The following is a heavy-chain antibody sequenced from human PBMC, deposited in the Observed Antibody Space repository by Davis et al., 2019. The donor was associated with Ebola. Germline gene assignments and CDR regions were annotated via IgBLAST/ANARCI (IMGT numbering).Heavy chain of an antibody. D-gene: IGHD2-8*01. CDR3: ARKMVYGGPDY. CDR1: GGSISSRNYY. Sequence: SETLSLTCTVSGGSISSRNYYWGWVRQPPGEGLEWIGSINYSGSTNYNPSLKSRVTISVDRSKNQFSLKLSSVTAADTAVYYCARKMVYGGPDYWGQGTLVTVSS. J-gene: IGHJ4*02. V-gene: IGHV4-39*07. CDR2: INYSGST.